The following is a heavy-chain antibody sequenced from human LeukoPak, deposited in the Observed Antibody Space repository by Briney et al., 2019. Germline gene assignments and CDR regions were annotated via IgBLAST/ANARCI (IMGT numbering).Heavy chain of an antibody. CDR3: ARTYYYASIGYYWDYFDY. V-gene: IGHV4-4*07. Sequence: PSETLSLTCTVSGGSISSYYWNWIRQPAGRGLEWIGRIYNSGTTNYNPSLKSRVIMSVDTSKNQFSLKLSSVTAADTAVYYCARTYYYASIGYYWDYFDYWGQGALVTVSS. CDR2: IYNSGTT. CDR1: GGSISSYY. D-gene: IGHD3-22*01. J-gene: IGHJ4*02.